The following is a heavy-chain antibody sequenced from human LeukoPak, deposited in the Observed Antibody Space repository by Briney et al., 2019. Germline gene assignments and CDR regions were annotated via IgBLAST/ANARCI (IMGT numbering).Heavy chain of an antibody. D-gene: IGHD1-14*01. CDR3: AKGLGTVMKGPVNS. CDR1: GFTFRSFD. V-gene: IGHV3-30*06. J-gene: IGHJ4*02. Sequence: GGSLRLSCAASGFTFRSFDMHWVRQAPGKGLEWVAIISFDGSNKYYADSVKGRFTISRDNSKNTLYLQINSLRPEDTAVYYCAKGLGTVMKGPVNSWGQGSLVTVSS. CDR2: ISFDGSNK.